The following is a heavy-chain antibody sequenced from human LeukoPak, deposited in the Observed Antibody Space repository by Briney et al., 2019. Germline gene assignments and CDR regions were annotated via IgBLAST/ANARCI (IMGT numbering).Heavy chain of an antibody. CDR2: IMPLFGTA. J-gene: IGHJ5*02. CDR1: GGTFNNSA. V-gene: IGHV1-69*05. Sequence: SVKVSCKTSGGTFNNSAISWLRQAPGQGLEWLGGIMPLFGTAGYAQKFQGRVTITKDESTRTVYLELTSLTSDDTAVYYCARDVHGDYGSGWFDPWGQGTLVSVSS. CDR3: ARDVHGDYGSGWFDP. D-gene: IGHD4-17*01.